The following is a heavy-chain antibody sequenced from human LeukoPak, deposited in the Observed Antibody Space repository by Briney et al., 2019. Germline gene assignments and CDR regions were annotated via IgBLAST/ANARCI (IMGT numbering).Heavy chain of an antibody. CDR3: ARDVSAGHSNFDY. V-gene: IGHV3-23*01. J-gene: IGHJ4*02. Sequence: GGSLRLSCAASGFTFSSYAMSWVRQAPGEGLEWVSAISGSGGSTYYADSVKGRFTISRDNSKDTLYLQMNSLRAEDTAVYYCARDVSAGHSNFDYWGQGTLVTVSS. CDR1: GFTFSSYA. CDR2: ISGSGGST. D-gene: IGHD6-13*01.